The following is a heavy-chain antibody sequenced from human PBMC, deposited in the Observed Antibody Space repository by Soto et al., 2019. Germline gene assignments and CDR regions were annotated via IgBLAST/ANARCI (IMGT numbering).Heavy chain of an antibody. D-gene: IGHD3-9*01. V-gene: IGHV1-69*13. CDR2: IIPIFGTA. CDR1: GGTFSSYA. CDR3: ARVKYYDILTGYSCXMDV. J-gene: IGHJ6*02. Sequence: SVKVSCKASGGTFSSYAISWVRQAPGQGLEWMGGIIPIFGTANYAQKFQGRVTITADESTSTAYMELSSLRSEDTAVYYCARVKYYDILTGYSCXMDVWGQGTTVTVSS.